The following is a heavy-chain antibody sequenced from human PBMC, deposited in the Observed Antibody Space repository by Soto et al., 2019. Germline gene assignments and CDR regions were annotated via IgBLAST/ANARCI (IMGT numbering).Heavy chain of an antibody. CDR3: SRGGYFAAYCGGDCYSYYFDY. V-gene: IGHV4-34*01. CDR1: GGSFSGYY. CDR2: INHSGST. J-gene: IGHJ4*02. D-gene: IGHD2-21*02. Sequence: SETMSLTCAVYGGSFSGYYWSWIRQPPGKGLEWIGEINHSGSTNYNPSLKSRVTISVDTSKNQFSLKLSSVTAADTAVYYCSRGGYFAAYCGGDCYSYYFDYWGQGTLVTVSS.